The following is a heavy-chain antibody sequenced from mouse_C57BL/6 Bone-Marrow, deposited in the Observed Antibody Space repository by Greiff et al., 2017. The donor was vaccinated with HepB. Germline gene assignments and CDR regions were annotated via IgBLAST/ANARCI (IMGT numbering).Heavy chain of an antibody. Sequence: QVQLQQSGPELVKPGASVKISCKASGYAFSSSWMNWVKQRPGKGLEWIGRIYPGDGDTNYNGKFKGKATLTADKSSSTAYMQLRSLTSEDSAVYFCADSKSYWYFDVWGTGTTVTVSS. CDR1: GYAFSSSW. J-gene: IGHJ1*03. CDR3: ADSKSYWYFDV. D-gene: IGHD2-5*01. CDR2: IYPGDGDT. V-gene: IGHV1-82*01.